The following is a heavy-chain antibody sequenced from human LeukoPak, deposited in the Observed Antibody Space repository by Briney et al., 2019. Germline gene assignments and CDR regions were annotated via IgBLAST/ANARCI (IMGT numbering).Heavy chain of an antibody. D-gene: IGHD3-10*01. Sequence: ASVKVSCKASGYTFTGYYMHWVRQAPGQGLEWMGWINPNSGGTNYAQKFQGRVTMTRDTSISTAYMELSRLRSDDTAVYYCARDIYLYGSGSYYSSWFDPWGQGTLVTVSS. CDR2: INPNSGGT. J-gene: IGHJ5*02. CDR1: GYTFTGYY. V-gene: IGHV1-2*02. CDR3: ARDIYLYGSGSYYSSWFDP.